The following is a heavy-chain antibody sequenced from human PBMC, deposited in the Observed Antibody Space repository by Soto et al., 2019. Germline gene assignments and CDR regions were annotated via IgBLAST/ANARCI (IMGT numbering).Heavy chain of an antibody. CDR2: IIPIFDTP. J-gene: IGHJ4*02. Sequence: QVQLVQSGAEVRKPGSSVKVSCKASGGTFSRLAISWVRQAPGQGLEWMGGIIPIFDTPNHAQKFQGRLTITADEATSTVHMELSSLRSEDTAIYYCARGWGEDSSDYFYACWGQGTLVIVSS. CDR1: GGTFSRLA. CDR3: ARGWGEDSSDYFYAC. V-gene: IGHV1-69*01. D-gene: IGHD3-22*01.